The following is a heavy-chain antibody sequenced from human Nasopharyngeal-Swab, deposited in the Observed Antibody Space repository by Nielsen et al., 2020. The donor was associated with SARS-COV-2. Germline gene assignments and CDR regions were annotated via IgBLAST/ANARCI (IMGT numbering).Heavy chain of an antibody. Sequence: KVSCKGSGYSFTSYWIGWVRQMPGKGLEWMGIIYPGDSDTRCSPSFQGQVTISADKSISTAYLQWSSLKASDTAMYYCARGLRYFDWQTFFDYWGQGTLVTVSS. D-gene: IGHD3-9*01. J-gene: IGHJ4*02. CDR3: ARGLRYFDWQTFFDY. CDR2: IYPGDSDT. CDR1: GYSFTSYW. V-gene: IGHV5-51*01.